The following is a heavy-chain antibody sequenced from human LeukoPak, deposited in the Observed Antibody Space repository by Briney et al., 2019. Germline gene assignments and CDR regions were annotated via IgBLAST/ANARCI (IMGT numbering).Heavy chain of an antibody. J-gene: IGHJ4*02. D-gene: IGHD3-22*01. CDR2: IRSKANSYAT. CDR1: GFTFSGSA. V-gene: IGHV3-73*01. CDR3: TSDNFDYYDSSGYYY. Sequence: PGGSLRLSCAASGFTFSGSAMHWVRQASGKGLEWVGRIRSKANSYATAYAASVKGRFTISRDDSKNTAYLQMNSLKTEDTAVYYCTSDNFDYYDSSGYYYWGQGTLVTVSS.